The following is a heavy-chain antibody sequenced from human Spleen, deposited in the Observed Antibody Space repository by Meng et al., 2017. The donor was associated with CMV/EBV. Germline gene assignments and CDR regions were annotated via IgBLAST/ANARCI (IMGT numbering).Heavy chain of an antibody. Sequence: SETLSLTCAVYGGSCSGYYWSWIRQPPGKGLEWIGEINHSGSTNYNPSLKSRVTISVDTSKNQFSLKLSSVTAADTAVYYCARTSALLYCSSTSCPFDYWGQGTLVTVSS. CDR3: ARTSALLYCSSTSCPFDY. CDR2: INHSGST. V-gene: IGHV4-34*01. CDR1: GGSCSGYY. J-gene: IGHJ4*02. D-gene: IGHD2-2*01.